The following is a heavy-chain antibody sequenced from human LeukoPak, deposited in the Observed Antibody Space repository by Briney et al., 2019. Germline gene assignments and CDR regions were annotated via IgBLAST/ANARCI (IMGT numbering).Heavy chain of an antibody. CDR2: INPNSGGT. D-gene: IGHD6-19*01. J-gene: IGHJ5*02. V-gene: IGHV1-2*02. CDR1: GYTFTGYY. CDR3: ARGRNIAVAGTRWFDP. Sequence: ASVKVSCKASGYTFTGYYMHWVRQAPGQGLAWMGWINPNSGGTNYAQKFQGRVTMTRDTSISTAYMELSRLRSDDTAVYYCARGRNIAVAGTRWFDPWGQGTLVTVSS.